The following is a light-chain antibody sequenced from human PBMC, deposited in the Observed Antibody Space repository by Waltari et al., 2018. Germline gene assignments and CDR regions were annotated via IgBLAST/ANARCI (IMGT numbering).Light chain of an antibody. Sequence: QSALTQPPSASGSPGQSVTISCTGTSSDVGGYNYVSWYQQHPGKAPKLMIYEVSKRPSGVPDPFSGSKSGNTASLPVSGLQAEYEADYYCSSYAGSNNYVFGTGTKVTVL. V-gene: IGLV2-8*01. CDR3: SSYAGSNNYV. CDR1: SSDVGGYNY. CDR2: EVS. J-gene: IGLJ1*01.